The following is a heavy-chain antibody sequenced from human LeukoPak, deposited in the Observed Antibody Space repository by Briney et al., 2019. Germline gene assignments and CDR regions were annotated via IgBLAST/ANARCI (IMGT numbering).Heavy chain of an antibody. D-gene: IGHD3-22*01. Sequence: ASVKVSCKASGGTFISYTISWVRQAPGQGLEWMGRIIPILGIANYAQKFQGRVTITADKSTSTAYVELSSLRSEDTAVYYCARVPYYYDSSGYPPLWGQGTLVTVSS. CDR3: ARVPYYYDSSGYPPL. CDR2: IIPILGIA. V-gene: IGHV1-69*02. CDR1: GGTFISYT. J-gene: IGHJ4*02.